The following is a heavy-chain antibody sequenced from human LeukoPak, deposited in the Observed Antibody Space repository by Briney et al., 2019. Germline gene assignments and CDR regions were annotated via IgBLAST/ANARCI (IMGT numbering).Heavy chain of an antibody. D-gene: IGHD3-16*01. CDR2: ISYTGTT. Sequence: TSETLSLTCTVSGGSVSSADYYWNWIRQPPGKGREWLGYISYTGTTFYSPLLRSRVTFSIDTSNNQFSLNLKSVPAADTALCYCARSPLYNTRLEPFFDSWGQGTLVIVSS. CDR3: ARSPLYNTRLEPFFDS. V-gene: IGHV4-30-4*01. J-gene: IGHJ4*02. CDR1: GGSVSSADYY.